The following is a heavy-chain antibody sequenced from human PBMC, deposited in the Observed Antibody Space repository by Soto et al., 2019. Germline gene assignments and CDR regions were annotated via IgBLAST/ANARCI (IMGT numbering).Heavy chain of an antibody. D-gene: IGHD3-10*01. V-gene: IGHV4-59*01. J-gene: IGHJ6*02. CDR1: GGSISSYY. CDR3: GRDYYYGSGRVFSYYGMDV. CDR2: IYYSGST. Sequence: SGTLSLTCTVSGGSISSYYWSWIRQPPGKGLEWIGYIYYSGSTNYNPSLKSRVTISVDTSKNQFSLKLSSVTAADTAVYYCGRDYYYGSGRVFSYYGMDVWGQGTRVTVSS.